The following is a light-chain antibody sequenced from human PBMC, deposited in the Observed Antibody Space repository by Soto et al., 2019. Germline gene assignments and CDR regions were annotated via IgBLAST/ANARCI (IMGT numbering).Light chain of an antibody. V-gene: IGKV3-20*01. J-gene: IGKJ5*01. CDR3: QQYGSSLIT. CDR1: QSFSSY. CDR2: GAS. Sequence: EIVLTQSPGTLSLSPGERATLSCRASQSFSSYLACYQQKPGQAPRLLIYGASSRATGIPDRFSGSGSGTDFTLTISRLEPEDFAVYYCQQYGSSLITFGQGTRLEIK.